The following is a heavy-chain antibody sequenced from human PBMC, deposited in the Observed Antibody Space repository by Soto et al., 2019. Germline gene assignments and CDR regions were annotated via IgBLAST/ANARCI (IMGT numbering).Heavy chain of an antibody. Sequence: GESLKSYCKGSGYSFTRYWISWVRQMPGKGLEWMGRIDPSDSYTNYSPSFQGHVTISADKSISTAYLQWSSLKASDTAMYYCASSSVDDAFDIWGQGPMVTVS. V-gene: IGHV5-10-1*01. J-gene: IGHJ3*02. CDR3: ASSSVDDAFDI. CDR1: GYSFTRYW. CDR2: IDPSDSYT. D-gene: IGHD2-15*01.